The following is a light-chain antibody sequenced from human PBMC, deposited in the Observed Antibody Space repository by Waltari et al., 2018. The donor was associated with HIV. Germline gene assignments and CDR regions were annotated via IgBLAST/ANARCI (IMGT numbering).Light chain of an antibody. J-gene: IGLJ1*01. CDR3: CSYSDRRIYV. Sequence: QSALTQPAYVSGSLGQSHPISCKGTSSDAGNYDLVHRYQQHPDKAPKIIIYEVNKRPPGASNRMSGSKSGNTASLTISGLQAEDEADYYCCSYSDRRIYVFGSGTRVSAL. CDR1: SSDAGNYDL. V-gene: IGLV2-23*02. CDR2: EVN.